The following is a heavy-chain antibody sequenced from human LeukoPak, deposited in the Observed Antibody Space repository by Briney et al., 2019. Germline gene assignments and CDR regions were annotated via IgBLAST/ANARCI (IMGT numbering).Heavy chain of an antibody. CDR3: ARDEAVAGYANWFDP. Sequence: ASVKVSCKASGYTLTGYYMHWVRQAPGQGLEWMGWINTITGNPTYAQGFTGRFVFSLDTSVSTAYLQISSLKAEDTAVYYCARDEAVAGYANWFDPWGQGTLVTVSS. CDR2: INTITGNP. CDR1: GYTLTGYY. J-gene: IGHJ5*02. V-gene: IGHV7-4-1*02. D-gene: IGHD6-19*01.